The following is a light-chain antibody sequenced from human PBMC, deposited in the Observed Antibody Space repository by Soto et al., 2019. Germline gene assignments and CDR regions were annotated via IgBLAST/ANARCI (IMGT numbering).Light chain of an antibody. CDR3: QNYNSYSEE. J-gene: IGKJ1*01. Sequence: DIQMTQSPSTLSASVGDIVTITCRASQTISSWLAWYQQKPGKVPKLLIYKASTLKSGVPSRFSGSGSGTEFTLTISSLQPDDFATYYCQNYNSYSEEFGQGTKVDIK. CDR1: QTISSW. V-gene: IGKV1-5*03. CDR2: KAS.